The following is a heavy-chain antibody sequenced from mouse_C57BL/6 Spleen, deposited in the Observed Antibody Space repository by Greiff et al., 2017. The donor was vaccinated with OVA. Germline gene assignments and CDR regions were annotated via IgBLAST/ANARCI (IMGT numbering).Heavy chain of an antibody. CDR2: INPYNGDT. V-gene: IGHV1-20*01. CDR3: AGGGSFDY. Sequence: EVQRVESGPELVKPGDSVKISCKASGYSFTGYFMNWVMQSHGKSLEWIGRINPYNGDTFYNQKFKGKATLTVDKSSSTAHMELRSLTSEDSAVYYCAGGGSFDYWGQGTTLTVSS. J-gene: IGHJ2*01. CDR1: GYSFTGYF.